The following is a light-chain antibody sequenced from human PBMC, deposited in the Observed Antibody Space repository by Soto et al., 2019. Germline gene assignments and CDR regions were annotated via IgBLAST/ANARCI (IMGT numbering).Light chain of an antibody. V-gene: IGLV1-51*02. Sequence: QSVLTQPPPVSAAPGQKGTLSCSGNSSNIGNNYVSWYQQLPGTAPKLLIYENNKRPSGIPDRFSGSKSGTSATLGITGLQTGDEADYYCGTWDSSLSAVFGTGTKVTVL. CDR1: SSNIGNNY. CDR2: ENN. CDR3: GTWDSSLSAV. J-gene: IGLJ1*01.